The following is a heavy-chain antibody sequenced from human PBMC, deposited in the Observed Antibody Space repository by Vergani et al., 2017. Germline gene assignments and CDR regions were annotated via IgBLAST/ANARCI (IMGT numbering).Heavy chain of an antibody. J-gene: IGHJ4*02. CDR3: ARVSCLGGSCYKPLFDY. Sequence: QVQLQESGPGLVKPSQTLSLTCTVSGGSINSHNYYWSWIRQPAGKGLEWIGRIHTSGSTNYNPSLKSRVTMSEDTSKNQFSLNLTSVTAADTAVYFCARVSCLGGSCYKPLFDYLGQGILVTVSS. V-gene: IGHV4-61*02. D-gene: IGHD2-15*01. CDR1: GGSINSHNYY. CDR2: IHTSGST.